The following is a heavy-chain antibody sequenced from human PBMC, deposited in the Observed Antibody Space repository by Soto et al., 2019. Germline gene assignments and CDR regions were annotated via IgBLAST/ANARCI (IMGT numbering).Heavy chain of an antibody. CDR1: GYSFTSYD. CDR2: MNPNSGDS. CDR3: ARVGFLVSSPIHG. D-gene: IGHD2-21*01. Sequence: QVQLVQSGAEVKKPGASIRVSCKASGYSFTSYDMHWLRQATGHGLEWMGWMNPNSGDSEYAQKFQGRVTMTRDTSTMIAYMELSRLTSEDTAVYYSARVGFLVSSPIHGWGQGTLVTVSS. V-gene: IGHV1-8*01. J-gene: IGHJ4*02.